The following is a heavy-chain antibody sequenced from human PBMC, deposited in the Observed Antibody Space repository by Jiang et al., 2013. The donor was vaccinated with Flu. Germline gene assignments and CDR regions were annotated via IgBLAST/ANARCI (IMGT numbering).Heavy chain of an antibody. CDR3: ARERAILGIAWGYDY. V-gene: IGHV6-1*01. CDR2: TYYRSKWYN. Sequence: SQTLSLTCAISGDSVSSNSAAWNWIRQSPSRGLEWLGRTYYRSKWYNDYAVSVKSRIAINPDTSKNQFSLQLNSVTPEDTAVYYCARERAILGIAWGYDYWGQGNPGHRLL. J-gene: IGHJ4*02. D-gene: IGHD7-27*01. CDR1: GDSVSSNSAA.